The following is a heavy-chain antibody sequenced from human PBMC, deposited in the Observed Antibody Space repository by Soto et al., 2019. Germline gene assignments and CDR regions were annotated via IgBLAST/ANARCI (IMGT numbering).Heavy chain of an antibody. J-gene: IGHJ4*02. D-gene: IGHD4-17*01. V-gene: IGHV5-51*01. CDR2: IYPGDSDT. CDR3: ARHTWATVTCYFDY. CDR1: GDSFTSYW. Sequence: PVESLKISCKGSGDSFTSYWIGWVRKKTGKGLEWMGIIYPGDSDTRYSPSFQGQVTISADKSISTAYLQWSSLKASDTAMYYCARHTWATVTCYFDYWGQGTLVTVSS.